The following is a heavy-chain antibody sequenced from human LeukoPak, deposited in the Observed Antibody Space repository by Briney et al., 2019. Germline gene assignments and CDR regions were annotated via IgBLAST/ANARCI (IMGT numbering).Heavy chain of an antibody. CDR1: GYTFTGYY. Sequence: ASVKVSCKASGYTFTGYYMHWVRQAPGQGLEWMGWINPNSGGANYAQKFQGWVTMTRDTSISTAYMEPSRLRSDDTAVYYCARAGGYDYFDYWGQGTLVTVSS. CDR3: ARAGGYDYFDY. D-gene: IGHD5-12*01. V-gene: IGHV1-2*04. J-gene: IGHJ4*02. CDR2: INPNSGGA.